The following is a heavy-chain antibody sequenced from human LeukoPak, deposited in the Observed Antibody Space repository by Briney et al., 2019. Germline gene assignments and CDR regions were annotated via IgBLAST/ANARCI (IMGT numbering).Heavy chain of an antibody. V-gene: IGHV4-61*02. CDR3: AREGDPTGSYYNY. J-gene: IGHJ4*02. D-gene: IGHD3-10*01. Sequence: QTSQTLSLTCTASGGSISSGSYYWSWIRQPAGKGLEWIGRIYTSGSTNYNPSLKSRVTMSIDKSKNQFSLNLNSVTAADTAVYYCAREGDPTGSYYNYWGQGILVTVSP. CDR1: GGSISSGSYY. CDR2: IYTSGST.